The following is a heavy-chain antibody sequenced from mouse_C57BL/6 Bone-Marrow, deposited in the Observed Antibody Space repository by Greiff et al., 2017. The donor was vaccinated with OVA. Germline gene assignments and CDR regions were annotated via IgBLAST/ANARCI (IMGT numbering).Heavy chain of an antibody. CDR2: IYPGDGDT. V-gene: IGHV1-82*01. Sequence: QVQLQQSGPELVKPGASVKISCKASGYAFSSSWMNWVQQRPGKGLEWIGRIYPGDGDTNYNGKFKGKATLTADKSSSTAYMQLSSLTSEDSAVYFCARWRFAYWGQGTLVTVSA. J-gene: IGHJ3*01. CDR1: GYAFSSSW. CDR3: ARWRFAY.